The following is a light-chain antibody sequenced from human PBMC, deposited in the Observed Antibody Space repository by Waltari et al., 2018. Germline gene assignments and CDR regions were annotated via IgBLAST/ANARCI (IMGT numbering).Light chain of an antibody. Sequence: EIVMTQSPATLSVSPGETATLSCRASQSVTSNLAWYQQKPGQAPRLLIDGASTRTTGIPARFSGSGSGTEFTLTISSLQSEDFAVYYCQQYNRAFGGGTKVEIK. CDR3: QQYNRA. CDR2: GAS. V-gene: IGKV3-15*01. J-gene: IGKJ4*01. CDR1: QSVTSN.